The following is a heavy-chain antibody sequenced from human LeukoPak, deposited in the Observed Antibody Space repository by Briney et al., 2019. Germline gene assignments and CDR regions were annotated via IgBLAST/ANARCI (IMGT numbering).Heavy chain of an antibody. CDR1: GFAFSSCW. Sequence: GGSRRLSCAAPGFAFSSCWTSWVRQAPGKGLEWVANIKQDGSEKYYVDSVKGRFTISRDNAKNSLYLQMNSLRAEDTAVYYCARVDTAMVKEYYYYYYMDVWGKGTTVTVSS. CDR3: ARVDTAMVKEYYYYYYMDV. V-gene: IGHV3-7*01. D-gene: IGHD5-18*01. CDR2: IKQDGSEK. J-gene: IGHJ6*03.